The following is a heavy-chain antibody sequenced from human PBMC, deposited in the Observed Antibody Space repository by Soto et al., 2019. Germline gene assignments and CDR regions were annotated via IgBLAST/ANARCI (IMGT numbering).Heavy chain of an antibody. V-gene: IGHV3-23*01. CDR3: AKAANLRYFDWLNYGMDV. CDR2: ISGSGGST. J-gene: IGHJ6*02. CDR1: GFTFSSYA. D-gene: IGHD3-9*01. Sequence: LRLSCAASGFTFSSYAMSWVRQAPGKGLEWVSAISGSGGSTYYADSVKGRFTISRDNSKNTLYLQMNSLRAEDTTVYYCAKAANLRYFDWLNYGMDVWGQGTTVTVSS.